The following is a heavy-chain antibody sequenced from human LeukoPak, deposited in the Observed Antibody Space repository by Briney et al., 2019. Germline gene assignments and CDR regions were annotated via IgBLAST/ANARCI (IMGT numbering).Heavy chain of an antibody. CDR1: GGSISSGGYS. Sequence: IPSQTLSLTCAVSGGSISSGGYSWSWIRQPPGKGLEGIGYIYHSGSTYYNPSLKSRVTISVDRSKNQFSLKLSSVTAADTAVYYCARGGFSAGSCSVDYWGQGTLVTVSS. D-gene: IGHD3-10*01. CDR3: ARGGFSAGSCSVDY. J-gene: IGHJ4*02. CDR2: IYHSGST. V-gene: IGHV4-30-2*01.